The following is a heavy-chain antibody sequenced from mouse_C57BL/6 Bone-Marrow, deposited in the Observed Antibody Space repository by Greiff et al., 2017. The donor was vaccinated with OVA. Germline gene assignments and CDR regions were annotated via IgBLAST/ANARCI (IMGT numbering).Heavy chain of an antibody. Sequence: QVQLQQPGAELVMPGASVKLSCKASGYTFTSYWMHWVKQRPGQGLEWIGEIDPSDSYTNYNQKFKGKSTLTVDKSSSTAYMQLSSLTSEDSAVYYCARGWPDVWGTGTTVTVSS. CDR1: GYTFTSYW. CDR2: IDPSDSYT. V-gene: IGHV1-69*01. CDR3: ARGWPDV. J-gene: IGHJ1*03.